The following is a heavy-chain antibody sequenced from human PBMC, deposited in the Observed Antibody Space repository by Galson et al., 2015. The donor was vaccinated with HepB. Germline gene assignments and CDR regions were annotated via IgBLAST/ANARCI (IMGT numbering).Heavy chain of an antibody. J-gene: IGHJ3*02. D-gene: IGHD3-22*01. Sequence: SLRLSCAASGFTFSNAWMSWVRQAPGKGLEWVGRIKSRTDGGTTDYAAPVKGRFTISRDDSENTLYLQINSLKTEDTAVYYCTTVILIVDAFDIWGQGTMVTVSS. CDR1: GFTFSNAW. V-gene: IGHV3-15*01. CDR2: IKSRTDGGTT. CDR3: TTVILIVDAFDI.